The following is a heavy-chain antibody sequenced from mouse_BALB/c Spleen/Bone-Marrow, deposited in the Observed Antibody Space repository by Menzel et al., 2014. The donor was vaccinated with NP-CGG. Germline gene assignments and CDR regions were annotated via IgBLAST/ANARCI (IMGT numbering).Heavy chain of an antibody. V-gene: IGHV5-6-3*01. J-gene: IGHJ3*01. D-gene: IGHD2-4*01. Sequence: EVQLVESGGGLVQPGGSLKLSCAASGLTFSSYGMSWGRQTPDKRMVMIATINVNGDTTYHPDSVKGRFTISRDNVKNTLYLQMSSLKSEDTAMYYCARGYDYSSWFAYWGQGTLVTVSA. CDR1: GLTFSSYG. CDR3: ARGYDYSSWFAY. CDR2: INVNGDTT.